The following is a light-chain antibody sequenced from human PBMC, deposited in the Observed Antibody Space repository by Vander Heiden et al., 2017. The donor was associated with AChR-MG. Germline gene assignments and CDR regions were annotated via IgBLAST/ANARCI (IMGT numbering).Light chain of an antibody. CDR1: SSDIGAYKY. CDR2: DVS. J-gene: IGLJ2*01. V-gene: IGLV2-14*03. Sequence: QSALTQPASVSGSPGQPITISCTGTSSDIGAYKYVSWYQQHPGEAPKLIIYDVSNRPSGVSSRFSGSKSGNTASLSISGLQAEDEADYYCSAYAGSSTSVVFGGGTKLTVL. CDR3: SAYAGSSTSVV.